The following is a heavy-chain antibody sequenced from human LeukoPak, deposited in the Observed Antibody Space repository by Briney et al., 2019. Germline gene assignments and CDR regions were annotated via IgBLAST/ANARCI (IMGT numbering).Heavy chain of an antibody. J-gene: IGHJ4*02. D-gene: IGHD6-19*01. CDR1: GFTFEEHG. CDR3: AGGDSSGWYFDY. CDR2: INWNGGST. Sequence: GGSLRLLCAASGFTFEEHGMSWVRQAPGKGLEWVSGINWNGGSTGYAGSAKGRFTISRDNAKNSLYLQMNSLRAEDTALYYCAGGDSSGWYFDYWGQGILVTVSS. V-gene: IGHV3-20*04.